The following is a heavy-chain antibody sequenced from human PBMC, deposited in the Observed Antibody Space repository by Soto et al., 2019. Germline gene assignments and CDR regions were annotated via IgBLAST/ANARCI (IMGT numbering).Heavy chain of an antibody. J-gene: IGHJ5*02. CDR2: IYATGTT. CDR1: GASISGFY. V-gene: IGHV4-4*07. D-gene: IGHD1-1*01. Sequence: SETLSLTCTVSGASISGFYWSWIRKSAGKGLGWIGRIYATGTTDYNPSLKSRVMMSVDTSKKQFSLKLRSVTTADTAVYYCVRDGTKTLRDWFDPWGQGISVTVSS. CDR3: VRDGTKTLRDWFDP.